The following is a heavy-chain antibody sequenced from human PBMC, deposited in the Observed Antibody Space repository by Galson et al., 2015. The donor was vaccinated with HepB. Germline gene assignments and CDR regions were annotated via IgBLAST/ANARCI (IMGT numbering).Heavy chain of an antibody. J-gene: IGHJ4*02. V-gene: IGHV3-30*18. CDR1: GFTFSSYG. CDR3: AKETGRRGYSYGLFDY. D-gene: IGHD5-18*01. CDR2: ISYDGSNK. Sequence: SLRLSCAASGFTFSSYGMHWVRQAPGKGLEWVAVISYDGSNKYYADSVKGRSTISRDNSKNTLYLQMNSLRAEDTAVYYCAKETGRRGYSYGLFDYWGQGTLVTVSS.